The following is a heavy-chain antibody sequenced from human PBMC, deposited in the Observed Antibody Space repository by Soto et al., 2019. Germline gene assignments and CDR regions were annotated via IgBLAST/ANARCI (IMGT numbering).Heavy chain of an antibody. V-gene: IGHV3-30*18. Sequence: PGGSLRLSCAASGFTFSSYGMHWVRQAPGKGLEWVAVISYDGSNKYYADSVKGRFTISRDNSKNTLYLQMNSLRAEDTAVYYCAKDFPYYDFWSGSAFYYGMDVWGQGTTVTVSS. CDR2: ISYDGSNK. J-gene: IGHJ6*02. D-gene: IGHD3-3*01. CDR3: AKDFPYYDFWSGSAFYYGMDV. CDR1: GFTFSSYG.